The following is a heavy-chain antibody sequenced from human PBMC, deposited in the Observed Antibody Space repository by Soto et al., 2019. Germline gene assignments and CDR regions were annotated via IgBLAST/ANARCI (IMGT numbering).Heavy chain of an antibody. Sequence: EVQLVESGGGLVQPGGSLRLSCAASGFTFSSYWMSWVRQAPGKGLEWVANIKQDGSEKYYVDSVKGRFTISRDNAKNSLYLQMNRLRAQDTGVYYCARAPQIVVRITIFGVVTPANWFDLWGQGTLVTVSS. CDR3: ARAPQIVVRITIFGVVTPANWFDL. CDR1: GFTFSSYW. J-gene: IGHJ5*02. D-gene: IGHD3-3*01. V-gene: IGHV3-7*01. CDR2: IKQDGSEK.